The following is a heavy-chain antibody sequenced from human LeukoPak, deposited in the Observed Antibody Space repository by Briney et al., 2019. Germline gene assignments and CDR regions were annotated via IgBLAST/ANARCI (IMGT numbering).Heavy chain of an antibody. J-gene: IGHJ5*02. CDR3: ARRGEVAGYTDWFDP. V-gene: IGHV4-59*08. Sequence: SETLSLTCTVSGGSISSYYWSWIRQPPGKGLEWIGYIYYSGSTNYNPSLKSRVTISIDTSKNQFSLKLSSVTAADTAVYYCARRGEVAGYTDWFDPWGQGTLVTVSS. D-gene: IGHD6-19*01. CDR2: IYYSGST. CDR1: GGSISSYY.